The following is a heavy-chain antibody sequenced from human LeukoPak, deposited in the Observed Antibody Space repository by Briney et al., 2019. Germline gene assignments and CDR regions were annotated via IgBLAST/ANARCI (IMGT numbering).Heavy chain of an antibody. V-gene: IGHV1-2*06. D-gene: IGHD3-10*01. CDR1: GYTFTVYY. J-gene: IGHJ4*02. CDR3: ARAPIYGSGSSTVDY. Sequence: GASVRVSCKASGYTFTVYYMHWVRQAPGQGLEWMGRINPNSGGTNYAQKFQGRVTITRDTSISTAYMELSRLRSDDTAVYYCARAPIYGSGSSTVDYWGQGTLVIVSS. CDR2: INPNSGGT.